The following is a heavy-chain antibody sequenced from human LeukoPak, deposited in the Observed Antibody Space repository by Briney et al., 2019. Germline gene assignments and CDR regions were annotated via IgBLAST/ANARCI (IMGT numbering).Heavy chain of an antibody. D-gene: IGHD2-21*02. CDR2: ISWDGIST. Sequence: GGSLRLSCAASGFNFDDYAMHWVRQAPGKGLEWVSLISWDGISTYYADSVKGRFTISRDNSKNSLYLQMNSLRAEDSALYYCAKEVDCPSDCLFFHSWGQGTLVTVSS. V-gene: IGHV3-43D*03. CDR1: GFNFDDYA. CDR3: AKEVDCPSDCLFFHS. J-gene: IGHJ4*02.